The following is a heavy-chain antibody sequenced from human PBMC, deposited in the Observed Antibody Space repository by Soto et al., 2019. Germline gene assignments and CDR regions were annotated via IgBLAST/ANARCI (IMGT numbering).Heavy chain of an antibody. CDR2: ISAYNGNT. V-gene: IGHV1-18*01. CDR1: GYTFTSYG. CDR3: ALDILVLRSANHRELHAYSRQRSSDL. J-gene: IGHJ2*01. Sequence: GASVKVSCKASGYTFTSYGISWVRQAPGQGLEWMGWISAYNGNTNYAQKLQGRVTMTTDTSTSTAYMELRSLRSDDTAVYYCALDILVLRSANHRELHAYSRQRSSDL. D-gene: IGHD2-2*03.